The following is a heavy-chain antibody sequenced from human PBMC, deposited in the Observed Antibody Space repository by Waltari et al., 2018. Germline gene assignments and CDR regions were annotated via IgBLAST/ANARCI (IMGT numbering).Heavy chain of an antibody. CDR2: ISSSI. CDR3: ASGTSD. D-gene: IGHD1-7*01. V-gene: IGHV3-21*01. J-gene: IGHJ4*02. Sequence: EVQLVESGGGLVKPGVSLRLSCAASGFTFSSYSMNGVRQAPGKGLEWVSSISSSIYYADSVKGRFTISRDNANNSLYLQMNSLRDGDTAVYYGASGTSDWGQGTLVTVSS. CDR1: GFTFSSYS.